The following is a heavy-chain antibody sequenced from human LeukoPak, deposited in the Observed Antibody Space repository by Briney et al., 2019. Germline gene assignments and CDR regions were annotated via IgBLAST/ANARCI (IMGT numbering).Heavy chain of an antibody. V-gene: IGHV3-48*03. Sequence: SGGSLRLSCAASGFTFSSYEMNWVRQAPGKGLEWVSYISSSGSTIYYADSVKGRFTISRDNAKNSLYLQMNSLRAEDTAVYYCARVGGMVGGAFDIWGQGTMVTVSS. CDR2: ISSSGSTI. J-gene: IGHJ3*02. CDR1: GFTFSSYE. CDR3: ARVGGMVGGAFDI. D-gene: IGHD2-15*01.